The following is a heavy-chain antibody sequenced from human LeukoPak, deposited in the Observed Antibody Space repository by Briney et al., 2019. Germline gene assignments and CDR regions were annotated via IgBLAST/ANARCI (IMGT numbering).Heavy chain of an antibody. CDR3: ARVWKTYYYGSGSYRSWFDP. CDR2: INHSGST. V-gene: IGHV4-34*01. D-gene: IGHD3-10*01. J-gene: IGHJ5*02. CDR1: GGSFSGYY. Sequence: SETLSLTCAVYGGSFSGYYWSWIRQPPGKGLGWIGEINHSGSTNYNPSLKSRVTISVDTSKNQFSLKLSSVTAADTAVYYCARVWKTYYYGSGSYRSWFDPWGQGTLVTVSS.